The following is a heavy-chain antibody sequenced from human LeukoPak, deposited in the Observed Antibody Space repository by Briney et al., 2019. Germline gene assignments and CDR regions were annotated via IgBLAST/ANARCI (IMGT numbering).Heavy chain of an antibody. CDR3: AREVVVAATYNWFDP. V-gene: IGHV1-69*01. CDR2: IILIFGTA. J-gene: IGHJ5*02. D-gene: IGHD2-15*01. Sequence: GSSVKVSCEASGGTFSSYAISWVRQAPGQGLEWMGGIILIFGTANYAQKFQGRVTITADESTSTAYMELSSLRSEDTAVYYCAREVVVAATYNWFDPWGQGTLVTVSS. CDR1: GGTFSSYA.